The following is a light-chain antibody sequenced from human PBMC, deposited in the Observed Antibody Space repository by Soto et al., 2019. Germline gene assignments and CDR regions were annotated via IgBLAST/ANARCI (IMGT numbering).Light chain of an antibody. CDR3: QSYDSSLSGFVV. J-gene: IGLJ2*01. CDR2: GNS. Sequence: QSVLTQPPSVSGAPGQRVTISCTGSSSNIGAGYDVHWYQQLPGTAPKLLIYGNSNRPSGVPDRFSGSKSGTSASLAITGLRADAEADYYCQSYDSSLSGFVVFGGGTKLTVL. CDR1: SSNIGAGYD. V-gene: IGLV1-40*01.